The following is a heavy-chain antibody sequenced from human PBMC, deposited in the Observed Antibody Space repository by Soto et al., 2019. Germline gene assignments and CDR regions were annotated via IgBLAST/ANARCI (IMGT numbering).Heavy chain of an antibody. CDR1: GFTFSMSA. CDR3: ATVHGTSRSFDY. V-gene: IGHV3-23*04. CDR2: TGLNGRTT. Sequence: EMQLEESGGGLVKPGGSLRLSCKASGFTFSMSAMSWVRQAPGKGLEWVSTTGLNGRTTYYADSVKGRFTVSRDNSKNTLDLQMNSLRAEDTAVYYCATVHGTSRSFDYWGQGTLVTVSS. D-gene: IGHD6-13*01. J-gene: IGHJ4*02.